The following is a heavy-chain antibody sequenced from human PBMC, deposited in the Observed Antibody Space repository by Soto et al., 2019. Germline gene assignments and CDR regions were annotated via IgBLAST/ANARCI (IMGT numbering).Heavy chain of an antibody. CDR2: MNPNSGNT. V-gene: IGHV1-8*01. Sequence: ASVKVSCKASGYTFTSYDINWVRQATGQGLEWMGWMNPNSGNTGYAQKFQGRVTMTRNTSISTAYMELSSLRSEDTAVYYCAREIGYYDFWSGYYHYYYYGMDVWGQGTTVTVSS. J-gene: IGHJ6*02. D-gene: IGHD3-3*01. CDR3: AREIGYYDFWSGYYHYYYYGMDV. CDR1: GYTFTSYD.